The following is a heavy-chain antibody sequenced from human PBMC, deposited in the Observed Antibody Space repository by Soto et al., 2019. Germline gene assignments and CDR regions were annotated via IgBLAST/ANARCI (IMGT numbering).Heavy chain of an antibody. CDR2: IYYSGST. Sequence: SETLSLTCTVSGGSISSYYWSWIRQPPGKGLEWIGYIYYSGSTNYNPSLKSRVTISVDTSKNQFSLKLSSVTAADTAVYYCALSGYEPPNFDYWGQGTLVTVSS. CDR3: ALSGYEPPNFDY. V-gene: IGHV4-59*01. CDR1: GGSISSYY. J-gene: IGHJ4*02. D-gene: IGHD5-12*01.